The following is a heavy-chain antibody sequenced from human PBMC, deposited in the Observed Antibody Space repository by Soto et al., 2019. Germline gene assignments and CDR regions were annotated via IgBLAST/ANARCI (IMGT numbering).Heavy chain of an antibody. D-gene: IGHD6-6*01. CDR2: ISAYNGNT. CDR1: GYTFTTYE. V-gene: IGHV1-18*01. CDR3: ARVGSSSSPIDF. Sequence: QVQLVQSEAEVKKPGASVKVSCKASGYTFTTYEISWVRQAPGQGLEWMGWISAYNGNTNYAQRLQGRVTITTDTSTSTTYMELRSLKSDDTAVYYCARVGSSSSPIDFWGQGTLVTVSS. J-gene: IGHJ4*02.